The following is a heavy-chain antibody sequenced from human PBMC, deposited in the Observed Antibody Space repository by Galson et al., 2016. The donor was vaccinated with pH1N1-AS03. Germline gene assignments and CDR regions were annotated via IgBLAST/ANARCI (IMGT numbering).Heavy chain of an antibody. Sequence: TLSLTCVVHGGSFSGYYWSWIRQPPGKGLEWIGEINHRGVTNYSPSLKSRLTISVDASENQFSLKLTSVTAADTAIYYCARASPRGFWGGSPNDQWGQGTLVSVSS. J-gene: IGHJ4*02. CDR3: ARASPRGFWGGSPNDQ. CDR1: GGSFSGYY. V-gene: IGHV4-34*01. CDR2: INHRGVT. D-gene: IGHD3-3*01.